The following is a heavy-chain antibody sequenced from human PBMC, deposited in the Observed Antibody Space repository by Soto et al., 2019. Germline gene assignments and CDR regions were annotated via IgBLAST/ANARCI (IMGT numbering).Heavy chain of an antibody. J-gene: IGHJ4*02. Sequence: SLTCTVSGGSIRNDYWSWIRQPPGKGLEWIGFIFHSGNAKYNPSLKSRVTLSVDTSKNQFSLGLDSVTAADTAVYFCSRAHAPSPSCMCWGQGTLIVSSS. D-gene: IGHD2-8*01. CDR2: IFHSGNA. CDR1: GGSIRNDY. V-gene: IGHV4-59*01. CDR3: SRAHAPSPSCMC.